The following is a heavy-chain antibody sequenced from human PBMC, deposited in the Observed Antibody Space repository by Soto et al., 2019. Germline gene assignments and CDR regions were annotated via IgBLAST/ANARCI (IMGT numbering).Heavy chain of an antibody. V-gene: IGHV4-59*01. Sequence: QVQLQESGPGLVKPSETLSLTCTVSGGSISSYYWSWIRQPPGKGLEWIGYICYSGSTNYNPSLKSRGTLSVDTSKNQFSLKLSAVTAADTAVYYCARGRGGYFDRWGRGTLVTVSS. CDR2: ICYSGST. J-gene: IGHJ2*01. CDR3: ARGRGGYFDR. CDR1: GGSISSYY.